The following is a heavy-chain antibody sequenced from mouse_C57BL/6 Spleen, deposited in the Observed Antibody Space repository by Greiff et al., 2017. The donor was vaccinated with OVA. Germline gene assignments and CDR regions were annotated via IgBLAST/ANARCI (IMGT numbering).Heavy chain of an antibody. Sequence: EVKLQESGPELVKPGASVKMSCKASGYTFTDYNMHWVKQSHGKSLEWIGYINPNNGGTSYNQKFKGKATLTVNKSSSTAYMELRSLTSEDSAVYYCARNWDSYYYAMDYWGQGTSVTVSS. CDR3: ARNWDSYYYAMDY. CDR1: GYTFTDYN. CDR2: INPNNGGT. V-gene: IGHV1-22*01. J-gene: IGHJ4*01. D-gene: IGHD4-1*01.